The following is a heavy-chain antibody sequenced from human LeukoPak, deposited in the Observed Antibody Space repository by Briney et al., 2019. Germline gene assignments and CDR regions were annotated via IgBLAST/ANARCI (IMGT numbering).Heavy chain of an antibody. CDR3: TSLDYGDYNYFDY. Sequence: GGSLRLSCAASGFTFSGSAMHWVRQASGKGLEWVGRIRSKANNYATSYAASVKGRLTISRDDSKNTAYLQMNSLKTEDTAVYYCTSLDYGDYNYFDYWGQGTLVTVSS. D-gene: IGHD4-17*01. V-gene: IGHV3-73*01. J-gene: IGHJ4*02. CDR2: IRSKANNYAT. CDR1: GFTFSGSA.